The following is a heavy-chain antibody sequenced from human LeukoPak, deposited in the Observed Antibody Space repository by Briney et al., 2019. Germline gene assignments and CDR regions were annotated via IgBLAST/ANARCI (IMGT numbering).Heavy chain of an antibody. V-gene: IGHV4-59*01. D-gene: IGHD6-13*01. CDR2: IYYSGST. CDR3: AARIAAAGDNWFDP. Sequence: KTSETLSLTCTVSGGSISSYYWSWIRQPPGKGLEWIGYIYYSGSTNYNPSLKSRVTISVDTSKNQFSLKLSSVTAADTAVYYCAARIAAAGDNWFDPWGQGTLVTVSS. CDR1: GGSISSYY. J-gene: IGHJ5*02.